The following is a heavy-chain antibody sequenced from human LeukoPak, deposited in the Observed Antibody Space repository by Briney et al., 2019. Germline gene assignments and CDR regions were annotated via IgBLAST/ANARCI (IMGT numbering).Heavy chain of an antibody. D-gene: IGHD3-10*01. CDR1: GGSISSYY. CDR3: ARGLTYYYGSGSYNWFDP. V-gene: IGHV4-59*01. CDR2: IYYSGST. J-gene: IGHJ5*02. Sequence: SETLSLTCTVSGGSISSYYWSWIRQPPGKGLEWIGYIYYSGSTNYNPSLKSRVTISVDTSKNQFSLKLSSVTAADTAVYYCARGLTYYYGSGSYNWFDPWGQGTLVTVSS.